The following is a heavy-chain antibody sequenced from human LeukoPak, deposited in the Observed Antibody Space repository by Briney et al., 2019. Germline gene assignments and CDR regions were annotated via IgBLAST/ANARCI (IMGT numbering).Heavy chain of an antibody. J-gene: IGHJ6*03. Sequence: PGGSLRLSCAASGFTFSSYSMNWVRQAPGKGLEWVSSISSSSSYIYYADSVKGRFTISRDNAKNSLYLQMNSLRAEDTAVYYCVRDFQPPYCAFITCPPYYYIDVWGKGTTVTVSS. CDR2: ISSSSSYI. CDR1: GFTFSSYS. V-gene: IGHV3-21*01. D-gene: IGHD1-14*01. CDR3: VRDFQPPYCAFITCPPYYYIDV.